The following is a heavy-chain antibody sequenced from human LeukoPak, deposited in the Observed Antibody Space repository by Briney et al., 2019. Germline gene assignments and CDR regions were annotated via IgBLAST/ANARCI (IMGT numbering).Heavy chain of an antibody. V-gene: IGHV1-8*01. CDR3: ARGTYYYGSGSSNWFDP. Sequence: ASVKVSCKASGYTFTSYDINWVRQATGQGLEWMGWMNPNSGNTGYAQKFQGRVTMTRNTSISTAYMELNSLRSEDTAVYYCARGTYYYGSGSSNWFDPWGQGTLVTVSS. CDR2: MNPNSGNT. D-gene: IGHD3-10*01. CDR1: GYTFTSYD. J-gene: IGHJ5*02.